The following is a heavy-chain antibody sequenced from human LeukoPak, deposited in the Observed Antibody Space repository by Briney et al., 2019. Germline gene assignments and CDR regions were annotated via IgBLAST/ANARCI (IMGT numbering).Heavy chain of an antibody. Sequence: SETLSLTCAVYGGSFSGYSWSWIRQPPGKGLEWIGEINHSGRTNYNPSLKSRVTISVDTSKNQFSLKLSSVTAADTAVYYCARDKNPSKSRSRGMDVWGQGTTVTVSS. D-gene: IGHD1-14*01. CDR3: ARDKNPSKSRSRGMDV. J-gene: IGHJ6*02. CDR2: INHSGRT. V-gene: IGHV4-34*01. CDR1: GGSFSGYS.